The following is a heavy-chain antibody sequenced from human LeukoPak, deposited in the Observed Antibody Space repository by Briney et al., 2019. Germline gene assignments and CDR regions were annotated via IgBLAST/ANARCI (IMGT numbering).Heavy chain of an antibody. CDR3: ARDGPYSSLYK. CDR2: IYYSGST. CDR1: GGSISSYY. Sequence: PSETLSLTCTVSGGSISSYYWSWIRQPPGKGLEWIGYIYYSGSTNYNPSLKSRVTISVDTFKNQFSLKLSSVTAADTAVYYCARDGPYSSLYKWGQGTLVTVSS. J-gene: IGHJ4*02. D-gene: IGHD6-6*01. V-gene: IGHV4-59*01.